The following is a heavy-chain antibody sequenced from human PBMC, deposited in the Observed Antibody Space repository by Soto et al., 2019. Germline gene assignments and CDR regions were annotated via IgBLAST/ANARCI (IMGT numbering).Heavy chain of an antibody. CDR2: IKSKTDGGTT. D-gene: IGHD6-6*01. CDR1: EFTFSNHA. Sequence: PGGSLRLSCAASEFTFSNHAMSWVRQAPGKGPEWVGRIKSKTDGGTTDYAAPVKGRFTISRDDSKNTLYLQMNSLKTEDTAVYYCTTASSSSRNNYYYYYGMDVWGQGTTVTSP. J-gene: IGHJ6*02. V-gene: IGHV3-15*01. CDR3: TTASSSSRNNYYYYYGMDV.